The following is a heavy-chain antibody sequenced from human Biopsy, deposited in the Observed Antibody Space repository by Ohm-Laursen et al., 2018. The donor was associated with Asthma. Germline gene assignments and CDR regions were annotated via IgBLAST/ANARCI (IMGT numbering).Heavy chain of an antibody. V-gene: IGHV1-69*01. J-gene: IGHJ6*02. CDR1: GDSFSNYA. CDR3: ARGYSGSDRIVYYYSGLEV. D-gene: IGHD5-12*01. Sequence: SSVKVSCKASGDSFSNYAISWVRQAPGQGLEWMGGLIPVLGTPDHAQMFEGRVTITADESTSAAYTELSSLSSEDTAVYYCARGYSGSDRIVYYYSGLEVWGQGATVTVSS. CDR2: LIPVLGTP.